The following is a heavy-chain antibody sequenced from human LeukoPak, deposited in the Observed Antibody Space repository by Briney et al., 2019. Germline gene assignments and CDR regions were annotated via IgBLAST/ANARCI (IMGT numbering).Heavy chain of an antibody. CDR3: ATFGLVAALDL. CDR2: INPAGSET. J-gene: IGHJ4*02. D-gene: IGHD5-12*01. V-gene: IGHV3-7*01. CDR1: VFSFNAYW. Sequence: GGSLRLSCAASVFSFNAYWMSWVRPAPGTGLEWVANINPAGSETFHVDTVKGRFSISRDNAKNLVYLQMNSLRAEDTAVYYCATFGLVAALDLWGQGTLVTVSS.